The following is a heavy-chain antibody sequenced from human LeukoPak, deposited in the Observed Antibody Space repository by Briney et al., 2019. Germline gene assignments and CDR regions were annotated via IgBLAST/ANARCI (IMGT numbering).Heavy chain of an antibody. J-gene: IGHJ5*02. Sequence: SETLSLTCIVSGDSISSRTYYWAWIRQPPGKGLEWIGHIYHTGSTYYNPSFKSRVTISVDSSKNQFSLKLSSVTTADTAVYYCARDPSSDIAVASEWFDPWGLGTLVTVSS. CDR1: GDSISSRTYY. CDR2: IYHTGST. V-gene: IGHV4-39*07. D-gene: IGHD6-19*01. CDR3: ARDPSSDIAVASEWFDP.